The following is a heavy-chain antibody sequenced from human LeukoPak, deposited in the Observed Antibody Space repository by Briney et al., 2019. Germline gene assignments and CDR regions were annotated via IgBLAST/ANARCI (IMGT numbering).Heavy chain of an antibody. D-gene: IGHD6-13*01. J-gene: IGHJ4*02. CDR1: GYTFTSYD. CDR3: PRLRGRQQLVRYFGY. Sequence: ASVKVSCTASGYTFTSYDINWVRQATGQGLEWMGWMNPNSGNTGYAQKLQGRVTMPRHTSISTDYMELSSLRSEDTAVYYCPRLRGRQQLVRYFGYWGQGTLVRVSS. CDR2: MNPNSGNT. V-gene: IGHV1-8*01.